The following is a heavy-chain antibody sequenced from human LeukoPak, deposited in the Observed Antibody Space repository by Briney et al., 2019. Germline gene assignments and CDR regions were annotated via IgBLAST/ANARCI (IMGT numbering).Heavy chain of an antibody. D-gene: IGHD3-10*01. J-gene: IGHJ5*02. Sequence: SETLSLTCTVSGSSISSYYWSWIRQSPGKGLECIGYIHYTGSTNYNPSLKSRVTISVETSKNQFSLKLKSVTAADTAVYYCARGGYYGSGNDFRFDPWGQGTLVTVSS. V-gene: IGHV4-59*01. CDR1: GSSISSYY. CDR2: IHYTGST. CDR3: ARGGYYGSGNDFRFDP.